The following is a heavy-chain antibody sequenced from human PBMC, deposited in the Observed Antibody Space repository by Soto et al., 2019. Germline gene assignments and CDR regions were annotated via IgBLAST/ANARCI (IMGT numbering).Heavy chain of an antibody. CDR2: ITSISTYI. CDR1: VFTFSSYN. J-gene: IGHJ6*02. Sequence: WWSLRLSCSASVFTFSSYNINWFRQAPGKGLEWVSSITSISTYIYYADSVKGRFTISRDNTKNSMYLQMNSLRAEDTAAYYGARDLGYCSSWNVYYYDGMDVWGQGTTVTVSS. V-gene: IGHV3-21*04. CDR3: ARDLGYCSSWNVYYYDGMDV. D-gene: IGHD6-13*01.